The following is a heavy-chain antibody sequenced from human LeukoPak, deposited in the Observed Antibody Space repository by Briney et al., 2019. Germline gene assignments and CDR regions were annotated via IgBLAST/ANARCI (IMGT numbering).Heavy chain of an antibody. CDR2: INTDGSST. CDR1: GFTFSSYW. Sequence: GGSLRLSCTASGFTFSSYWVHWVRQAPGKGLVWVSRINTDGSSTSYADSVKGRFTISRDNSKNTLYLQMNSLRAEDTAVYYCARAHYSNYAGYWGQGTLVTVSS. J-gene: IGHJ4*02. D-gene: IGHD4-11*01. CDR3: ARAHYSNYAGY. V-gene: IGHV3-74*01.